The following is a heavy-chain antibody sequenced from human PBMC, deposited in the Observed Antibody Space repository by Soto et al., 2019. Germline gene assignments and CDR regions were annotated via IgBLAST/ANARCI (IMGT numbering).Heavy chain of an antibody. CDR1: GYSFTSYY. Sequence: GESLKISCKASGYSFTSYYITWVRQMPGKGLEWMGTFGPADSFTNYSPSFQGHVTLSSDNSINTAYLQWFSLKASDTAMYYCARVRSYCTSGSCHHWFDPWGQGTLVTVSS. D-gene: IGHD2-8*01. CDR3: ARVRSYCTSGSCHHWFDP. J-gene: IGHJ5*02. CDR2: FGPADSFT. V-gene: IGHV5-10-1*01.